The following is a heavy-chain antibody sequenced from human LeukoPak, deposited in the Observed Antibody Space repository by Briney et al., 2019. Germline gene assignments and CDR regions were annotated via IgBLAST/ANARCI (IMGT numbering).Heavy chain of an antibody. CDR2: INSDGSIT. V-gene: IGHV3-74*01. CDR3: ARDAVDTANAV. D-gene: IGHD5-18*01. J-gene: IGHJ6*02. Sequence: GGSLRLSCAASGFTFSNYWMHWVRQAPGKGLVWVSHINSDGSITSYADSVKGRFTISRDNAKSTLYLQMNSLRAEDTAVYYCARDAVDTANAVWGQGTTVTVSS. CDR1: GFTFSNYW.